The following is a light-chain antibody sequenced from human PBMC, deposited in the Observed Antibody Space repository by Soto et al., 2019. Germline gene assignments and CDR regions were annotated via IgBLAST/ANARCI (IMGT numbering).Light chain of an antibody. Sequence: PGERAPLSCMASQSVSSSYLAWYQQKPGQAPRLLIYGASSRATGIPDRFSGSGSGTDFTLTISRLEPEDFAVYYCQQYGSSPPTFGQGTKVDIK. CDR1: QSVSSSY. CDR2: GAS. V-gene: IGKV3-20*01. CDR3: QQYGSSPPT. J-gene: IGKJ1*01.